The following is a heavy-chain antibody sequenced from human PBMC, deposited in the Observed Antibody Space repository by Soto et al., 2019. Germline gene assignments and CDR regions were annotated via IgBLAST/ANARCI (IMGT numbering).Heavy chain of an antibody. CDR3: ARIALPYSYGPCSFDY. D-gene: IGHD5-18*01. CDR1: GFSLSNARMG. V-gene: IGHV2-26*01. J-gene: IGHJ4*02. CDR2: IFSNDEK. Sequence: GSGPTLVNPTETLTLTCTVSGFSLSNARMGVSWIRQPPGKALEWLAHIFSNDEKSYSTSLKSRLTISKDTSKSQVVLTMTNMYPVDTATYYCARIALPYSYGPCSFDYWGQGTLVTVSS.